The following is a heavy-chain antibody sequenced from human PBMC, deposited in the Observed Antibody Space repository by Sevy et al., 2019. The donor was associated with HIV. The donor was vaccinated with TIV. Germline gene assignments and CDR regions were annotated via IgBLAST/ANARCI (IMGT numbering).Heavy chain of an antibody. CDR3: AKGITMMLLVLDAIDI. J-gene: IGHJ3*02. D-gene: IGHD3-22*01. Sequence: GGSLRLSCVASGFAFRSRAMSWVRQAPGKGLEWVAAISGGGGDTYYAPSVKGRFTISRDNSKNTLYLQMNGLRAEDTAVYYCAKGITMMLLVLDAIDIWGQGTMVTVSS. CDR1: GFAFRSRA. CDR2: ISGGGGDT. V-gene: IGHV3-23*01.